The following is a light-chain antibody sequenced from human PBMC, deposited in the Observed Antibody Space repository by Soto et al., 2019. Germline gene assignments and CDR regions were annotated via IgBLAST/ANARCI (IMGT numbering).Light chain of an antibody. CDR1: SSDVGGYNY. V-gene: IGLV2-14*01. J-gene: IGLJ2*01. Sequence: QSVLTQPASVSGSPGQSITISCTGTSSDVGGYNYVSWYQHYPGKAPKLMIYEVSNRPSGVSNRFSGSKSGNTASLTISGLQAEDEADYYCSSYTSSSAYVVFGGGTKVTVL. CDR2: EVS. CDR3: SSYTSSSAYVV.